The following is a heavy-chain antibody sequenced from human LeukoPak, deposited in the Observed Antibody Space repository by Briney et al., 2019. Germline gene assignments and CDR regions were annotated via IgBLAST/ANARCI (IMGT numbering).Heavy chain of an antibody. Sequence: PSETLSLTCTVSGGSISSYYWSWIRQPPGKGLEWIGYIYYSGSTNYNPSLKSRVTISVDTSKNQFSLKLSSVTAADTAVYYCAKAMRAHWYFDLWGRGTLVTVSS. CDR3: AKAMRAHWYFDL. CDR2: IYYSGST. V-gene: IGHV4-59*01. CDR1: GGSISSYY. J-gene: IGHJ2*01.